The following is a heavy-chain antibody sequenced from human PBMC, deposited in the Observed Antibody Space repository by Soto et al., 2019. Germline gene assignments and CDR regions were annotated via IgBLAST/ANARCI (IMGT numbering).Heavy chain of an antibody. CDR1: GGSFSGYY. J-gene: IGHJ5*02. CDR2: INHSGST. V-gene: IGHV4-34*01. Sequence: PSETLSLTCAAYGGSFSGYYWSWIRQPPGKGLEWIGEINHSGSTNYNPSLKSRVTISVDTSKNQFSLKLSSVPAADTAVYYCARSGCVQLLDVIRNWFDPWGQGTLVTVSS. CDR3: ARSGCVQLLDVIRNWFDP. D-gene: IGHD2-2*01.